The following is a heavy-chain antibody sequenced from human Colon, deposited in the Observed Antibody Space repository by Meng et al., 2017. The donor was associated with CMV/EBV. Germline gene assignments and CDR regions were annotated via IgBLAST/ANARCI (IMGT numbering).Heavy chain of an antibody. CDR3: ARGASVSYRTPPGY. CDR2: IKQDGSET. D-gene: IGHD1-26*01. V-gene: IGHV3-7*01. Sequence: GESLKISCAASGFTFTSYWMSWVRQAPGKGLEWVANIKQDGSETYYVDSVKGRFTISRDNAKNSLYLQMNSLSAEDTAVYYCARGASVSYRTPPGYWGQGTLVTVSS. CDR1: GFTFTSYW. J-gene: IGHJ4*02.